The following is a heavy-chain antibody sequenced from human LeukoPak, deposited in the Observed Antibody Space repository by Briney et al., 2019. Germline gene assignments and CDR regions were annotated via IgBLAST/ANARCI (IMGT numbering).Heavy chain of an antibody. CDR2: IWSDGSNQ. CDR3: AKANWGSGY. V-gene: IGHV3-33*06. Sequence: PGRSLRLSCAASGFTFSTFGMHWVRQAPGKGLEWVAVIWSDGSNQYYADSVRGRFTISRDNSKNTLDLQMNSLRAEDTAVYYCAKANWGSGYWGQGTLVTVSS. D-gene: IGHD7-27*01. J-gene: IGHJ4*02. CDR1: GFTFSTFG.